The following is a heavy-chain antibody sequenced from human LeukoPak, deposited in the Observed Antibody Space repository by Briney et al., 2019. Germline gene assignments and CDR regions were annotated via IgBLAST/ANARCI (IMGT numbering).Heavy chain of an antibody. CDR2: INHSGST. CDR1: GGSFSGYY. J-gene: IGHJ6*02. Sequence: PSETLSLTCAVYGGSFSGYYWSWIRQPPGKGLEWIGEINHSGSTNYNPSLKSRVTISVDTSKNQFSLKLSSVTAADTAVYYCARWGESSSSWYTPLGFYYYGMDVWGQGTTVTVSS. D-gene: IGHD6-13*01. CDR3: ARWGESSSSWYTPLGFYYYGMDV. V-gene: IGHV4-34*01.